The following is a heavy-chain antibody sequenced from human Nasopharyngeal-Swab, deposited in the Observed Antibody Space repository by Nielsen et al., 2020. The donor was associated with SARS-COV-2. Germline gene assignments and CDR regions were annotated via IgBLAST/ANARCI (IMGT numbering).Heavy chain of an antibody. Sequence: GESLKISCAASGFTFSDYYMSWIRQAPGKGLEWVSYISSSSSYTNYADSVKGRFTISRDNAKNSLYLQMNSLRAEDTAVYYCARDNTACDYGNYYYYYYMDVWGKGTTVTVSS. CDR1: GFTFSDYY. V-gene: IGHV3-11*06. CDR3: ARDNTACDYGNYYYYYYMDV. D-gene: IGHD4-17*01. CDR2: ISSSSSYT. J-gene: IGHJ6*03.